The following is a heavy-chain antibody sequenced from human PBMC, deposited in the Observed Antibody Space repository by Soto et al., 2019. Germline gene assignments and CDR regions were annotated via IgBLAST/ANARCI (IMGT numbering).Heavy chain of an antibody. D-gene: IGHD4-17*01. CDR2: INPNTGGT. J-gene: IGHJ4*02. CDR3: ASELRSTGY. V-gene: IGHV1-2*02. CDR1: GYTFTGYY. Sequence: ASVKVSCKASGYTFTGYYMHWVRQAPEQGLEWLGLINPNTGGTKFAQKFQGRVTMTRDTSITTAYMELSSLRSDDTAVYYCASELRSTGYWGQGPLVTVSS.